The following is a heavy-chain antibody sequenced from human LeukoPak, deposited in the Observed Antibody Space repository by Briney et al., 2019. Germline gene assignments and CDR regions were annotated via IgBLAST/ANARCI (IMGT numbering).Heavy chain of an antibody. CDR2: INPSGGST. Sequence: ASVKVSCKASGYTFTSYYMHWVRQAPGQGLEWMGIINPSGGSTSYAQKFQGRVTMTRDTSTSTAYMELSSLRSEDTAVYYCTSSGYYRYFDYWGQGTLVTVSS. D-gene: IGHD3-22*01. J-gene: IGHJ4*02. CDR3: TSSGYYRYFDY. V-gene: IGHV1-46*01. CDR1: GYTFTSYY.